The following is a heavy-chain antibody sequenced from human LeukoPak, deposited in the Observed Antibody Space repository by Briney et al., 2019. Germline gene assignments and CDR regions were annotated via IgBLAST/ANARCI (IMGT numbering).Heavy chain of an antibody. J-gene: IGHJ4*02. Sequence: GASVKVSCKASGYTFTSYYIHWVRQAPGQGLEWMGGIIPIFGTANYAQKFQGRVTITADESTSTAYMELSSLRSEDTAVYYCASFSIAAAAPFDYWGQGTLVTVSS. V-gene: IGHV1-69*13. CDR1: GYTFTSYY. CDR2: IIPIFGTA. CDR3: ASFSIAAAAPFDY. D-gene: IGHD6-13*01.